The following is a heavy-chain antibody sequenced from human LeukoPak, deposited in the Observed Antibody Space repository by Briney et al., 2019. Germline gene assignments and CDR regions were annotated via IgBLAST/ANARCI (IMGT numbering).Heavy chain of an antibody. CDR3: ARGEIPRSKGKYYFYY. Sequence: SETLSLTCAVYGGSFSGYYWSWIRQPPGKGMEWIGEINHSGSTNYNPSLKSRVTISVDTSKNQFSLKLSSVTAADTALYYCARGEIPRSKGKYYFYYWGQGTLVTVSS. D-gene: IGHD2-2*02. J-gene: IGHJ4*02. CDR1: GGSFSGYY. CDR2: INHSGST. V-gene: IGHV4-34*01.